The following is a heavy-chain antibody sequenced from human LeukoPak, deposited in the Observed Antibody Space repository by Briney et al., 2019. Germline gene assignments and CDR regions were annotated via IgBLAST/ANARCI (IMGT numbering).Heavy chain of an antibody. V-gene: IGHV3-7*01. J-gene: IGHJ4*02. CDR2: IKQDGSEK. D-gene: IGHD3-16*02. Sequence: GGSLRLSCAASGFTFSSYWMSWVRQAPGKGLEWVANIKQDGSEKYYVDSVKGRFTISRDNAKNSLYLQMNSLRAEDTAVYYCARVVYDYVWGSYRHPDYWGQGTLVTVSS. CDR1: GFTFSSYW. CDR3: ARVVYDYVWGSYRHPDY.